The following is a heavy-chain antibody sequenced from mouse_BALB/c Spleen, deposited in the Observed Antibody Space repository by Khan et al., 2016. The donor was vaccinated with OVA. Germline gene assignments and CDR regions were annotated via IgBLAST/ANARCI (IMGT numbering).Heavy chain of an antibody. V-gene: IGHV5-6*01. CDR3: TRVTYYYDSEGFAY. D-gene: IGHD1-1*01. CDR2: VSTGGGYT. Sequence: VELVESGGDLVKPGGSLKLSCAASGFTFSTYGMSWVRQTPDKRLEWVATVSTGGGYTYYPDSVKGRFTISRDNAKNTLYTEMSGLKSEDTAMFAGTRVTYYYDSEGFAYWGQGTLVTVSA. J-gene: IGHJ3*01. CDR1: GFTFSTYG.